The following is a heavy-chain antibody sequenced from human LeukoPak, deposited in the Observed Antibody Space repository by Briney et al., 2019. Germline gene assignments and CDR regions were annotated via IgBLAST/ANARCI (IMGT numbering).Heavy chain of an antibody. CDR2: IRSDGGST. CDR1: GFTFSSYD. CDR3: ARNRGDPSYFDY. J-gene: IGHJ4*02. V-gene: IGHV3-23*01. Sequence: GGSLRLSCAASGFTFSSYDMSWVRQAPGKGLEWVSFIRSDGGSTLYADSVKGRFTISRDNSKNSLYLQMNSLRAEDTAVYYCARNRGDPSYFDYWGQGTLVTVSS. D-gene: IGHD4-17*01.